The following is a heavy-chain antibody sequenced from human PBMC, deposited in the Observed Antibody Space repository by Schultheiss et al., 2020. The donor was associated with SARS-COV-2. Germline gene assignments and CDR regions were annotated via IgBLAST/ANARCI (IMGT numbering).Heavy chain of an antibody. J-gene: IGHJ4*02. CDR2: ISGSGGST. CDR1: GLTFGDYA. Sequence: GGSLRLSCTASGLTFGDYAMSWVRQAPGKGLEWVSAISGSGGSTYYADSVKGRFTISRDNSKNTLYLQMNSLRAEDTAVYYCAKDLHYYDSSGYYWRHVDYWGQGTLVTVSS. D-gene: IGHD3-22*01. CDR3: AKDLHYYDSSGYYWRHVDY. V-gene: IGHV3-23*01.